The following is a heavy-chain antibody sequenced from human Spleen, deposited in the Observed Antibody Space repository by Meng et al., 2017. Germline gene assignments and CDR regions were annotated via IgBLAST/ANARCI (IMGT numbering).Heavy chain of an antibody. CDR1: GGSISSGSYY. V-gene: IGHV4-61*02. Sequence: SETLSLTCTVSGGSISSGSYYWSWIRQPAGKGLEWIGRIYTSGSTNYNPSLKSRVTISVDTSKNQFSLKLSSVTAADTAVYYCAGTMIVVTGAFDIWGQGTMVTVSS. CDR2: IYTSGST. D-gene: IGHD3-22*01. J-gene: IGHJ3*02. CDR3: AGTMIVVTGAFDI.